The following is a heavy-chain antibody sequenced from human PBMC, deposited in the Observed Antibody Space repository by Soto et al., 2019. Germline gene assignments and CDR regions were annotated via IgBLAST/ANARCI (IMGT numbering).Heavy chain of an antibody. D-gene: IGHD3-9*01. J-gene: IGHJ4*02. CDR2: IYYIGST. CDR3: ARLYYDILTGYKEIDY. V-gene: IGHV4-39*01. Sequence: SETLSLTCTVSGGSISSNNYYWGWIRQPPGKGLEWIGTIYYIGSTYFNPSLKSRVTISVDTSKNQFSLKLSSVTAADTAVYYCARLYYDILTGYKEIDYWGQGTLVTVSS. CDR1: GGSISSNNYY.